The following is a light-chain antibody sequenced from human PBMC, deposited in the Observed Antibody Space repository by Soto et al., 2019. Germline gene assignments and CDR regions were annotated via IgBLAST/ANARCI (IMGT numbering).Light chain of an antibody. V-gene: IGKV1-5*03. CDR1: QSISGW. CDR2: KAS. CDR3: QQYETFPLT. J-gene: IGKJ4*01. Sequence: DIQMTQSPATLSASVGDRVTIGCRASQSISGWLAWYQQKPGKAPKLLIYKASILESGVPSRFSGSGSATEFPLPISRLQPEEFASYYCQQYETFPLTFGGGTKV.